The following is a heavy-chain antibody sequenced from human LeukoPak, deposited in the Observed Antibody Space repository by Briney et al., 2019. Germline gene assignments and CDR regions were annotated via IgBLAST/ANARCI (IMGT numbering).Heavy chain of an antibody. CDR2: ISHDGSNK. CDR3: ARDSDLTYNGILTGYLGTFDY. CDR1: GFTFSTYV. V-gene: IGHV3-30*04. Sequence: GGSLRLSCAASGFTFSTYVMHWVRQAPGKGLECVALISHDGSNKYYADSVKGRFTISRDNSKNTLYLQMNSLRAEDTAVYYCARDSDLTYNGILTGYLGTFDYWGQGTLVTVSS. J-gene: IGHJ4*02. D-gene: IGHD3-9*01.